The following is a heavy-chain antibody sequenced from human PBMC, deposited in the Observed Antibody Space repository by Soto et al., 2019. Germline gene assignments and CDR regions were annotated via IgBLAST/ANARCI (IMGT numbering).Heavy chain of an antibody. Sequence: EVQLVESGGGLVKPGGSLRLSCAASGFTFSSYSMNWVRQAPGKGLEWVSSISSNSSYIYYADSVKGRFTISRDNAKNALYLQMNSLRAEDTAVYYCARVERAYCGGDCYDYWGQGTLVTVSS. V-gene: IGHV3-21*01. CDR1: GFTFSSYS. CDR3: ARVERAYCGGDCYDY. CDR2: ISSNSSYI. D-gene: IGHD2-21*01. J-gene: IGHJ4*02.